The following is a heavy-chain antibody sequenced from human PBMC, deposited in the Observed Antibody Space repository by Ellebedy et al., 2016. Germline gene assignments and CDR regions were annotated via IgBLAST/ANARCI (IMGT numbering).Heavy chain of an antibody. D-gene: IGHD2-2*01. J-gene: IGHJ4*02. CDR1: GDSVSTNSAA. CDR3: ARGRNCVNTGGYGAYYDY. V-gene: IGHV6-1*01. CDR2: TYYYKSKWYS. Sequence: SETLSLTCAISGDSVSTNSAAWNWIRQSPSRGLEWLGRTYYYKSKWYSDYAPSVQSRITISPDTSTNQFSLHLNSVTPEDTAVYYCARGRNCVNTGGYGAYYDYWGQGTPVTVSS.